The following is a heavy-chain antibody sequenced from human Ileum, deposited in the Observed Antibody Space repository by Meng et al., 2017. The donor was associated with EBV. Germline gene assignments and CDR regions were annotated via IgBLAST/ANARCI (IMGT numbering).Heavy chain of an antibody. CDR3: SRDLAGPFDD. J-gene: IGHJ4*02. CDR1: GFSFSRFW. Sequence: VQVVESGGGLVQPGGSLRLSCAVSGFSFSRFWMHWVRQVPGKGLVWVARTNEDGGITNYADSVKGRFTISRDNTRNTLYLQMNSLRDEDTAVYFCSRDLAGPFDDWGQGTLVTVSS. V-gene: IGHV3-74*01. CDR2: TNEDGGIT.